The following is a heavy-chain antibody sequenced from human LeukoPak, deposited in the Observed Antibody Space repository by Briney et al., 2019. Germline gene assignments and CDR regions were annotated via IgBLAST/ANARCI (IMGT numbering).Heavy chain of an antibody. CDR3: ARGRSITLLRGVAMSDGFDI. J-gene: IGHJ3*02. CDR1: GFSFSTYS. Sequence: GGSLRLSYTDSGFSFSTYSMKWVRQAPGKGREWVSFIDTSGSYIYYGDSMKGRFTISRDNAKNSLYLQMSGLRAEDTAVYYCARGRSITLLRGVAMSDGFDIWGQGAMVTVSS. D-gene: IGHD3-10*01. V-gene: IGHV3-21*01. CDR2: IDTSGSYI.